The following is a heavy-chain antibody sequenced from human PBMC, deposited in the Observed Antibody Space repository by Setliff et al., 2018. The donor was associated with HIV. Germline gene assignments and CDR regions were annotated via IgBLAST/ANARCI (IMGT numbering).Heavy chain of an antibody. CDR1: GGSLNSRSYY. CDR2: IYFSGTP. CDR3: ARRGMWSFETGGNPTATFDY. Sequence: SETLSLTCTVSGGSLNSRSYYWAWIRQPPGKGLEWVASIYFSGTPYYNPSLKNRVTISVDTSKNQFSLKMSSVTAADPAVYYCARRGMWSFETGGNPTATFDYWGQGVLVTVSS. D-gene: IGHD2-8*02. J-gene: IGHJ4*02. V-gene: IGHV4-39*01.